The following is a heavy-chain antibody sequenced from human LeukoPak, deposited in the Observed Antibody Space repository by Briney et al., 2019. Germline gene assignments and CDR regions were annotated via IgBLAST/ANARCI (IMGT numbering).Heavy chain of an antibody. CDR1: GFTFSSYS. CDR3: ARDCSSTSCYSWIDY. J-gene: IGHJ4*02. V-gene: IGHV3-21*01. Sequence: PGGSLRLSCAASGFTFSSYSMSWVRQAPGKGLEWVSSISSSSGYIYYADSVKGRFTISRDNAKNSLYLQMNSLRAEDTAVYYCARDCSSTSCYSWIDYWGQGTLVTVSS. CDR2: ISSSSGYI. D-gene: IGHD2-2*02.